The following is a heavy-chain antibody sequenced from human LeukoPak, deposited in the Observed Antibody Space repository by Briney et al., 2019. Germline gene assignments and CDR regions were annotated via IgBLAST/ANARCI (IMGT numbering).Heavy chain of an antibody. Sequence: SETLSLTCTVSGGSISSYYWNWIRQPPGKGLEWIGYIYYSGSTNYNPSLESRVTMSVDTSKNQFSLRLSSVTAADTAVYYCARGQHSYGYFNGFDYWGQGTLVTVSS. CDR1: GGSISSYY. D-gene: IGHD5-18*01. J-gene: IGHJ4*02. CDR2: IYYSGST. V-gene: IGHV4-59*01. CDR3: ARGQHSYGYFNGFDY.